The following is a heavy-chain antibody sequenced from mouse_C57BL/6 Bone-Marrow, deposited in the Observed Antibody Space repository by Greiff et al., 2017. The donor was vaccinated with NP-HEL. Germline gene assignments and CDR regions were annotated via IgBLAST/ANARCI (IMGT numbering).Heavy chain of an antibody. J-gene: IGHJ3*01. V-gene: IGHV8-8*01. D-gene: IGHD1-1*01. CDR1: GFSLSTFGMG. CDR2: IWWDDDK. Sequence: QVTLKVSGPGILQPSQTLSLTCSFSGFSLSTFGMGVGWIRQPSGKGLEWLAHIWWDDDKYYNPALKSRLTISKDTSKNQVFLKIANVDTADTATYYCARMRFDYCGSSYVAWFAYWGQGTLVTVSA. CDR3: ARMRFDYCGSSYVAWFAY.